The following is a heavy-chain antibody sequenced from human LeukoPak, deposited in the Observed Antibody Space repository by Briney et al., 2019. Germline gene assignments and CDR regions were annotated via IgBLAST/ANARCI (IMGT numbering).Heavy chain of an antibody. J-gene: IGHJ4*02. CDR2: IYYSGST. CDR3: ARVGGELWFGEYYFDY. CDR1: GGSISSGDYY. V-gene: IGHV4-30-4*01. Sequence: SETLSLTCTVSGGSISSGDYYWSWIRQPPGKGLEWIGYIYYSGSTYYNPSLKSRATISVDTSKNQFSLKLSSVTVADTAVYYCARVGGELWFGEYYFDYWGQGTLVTVSS. D-gene: IGHD3-10*01.